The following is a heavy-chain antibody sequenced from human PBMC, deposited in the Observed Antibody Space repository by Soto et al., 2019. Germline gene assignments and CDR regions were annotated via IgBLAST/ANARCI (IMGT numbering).Heavy chain of an antibody. CDR1: GYTFPTST. CDR3: EIADYGDDDY. CDR2: IKAYSGNT. V-gene: IGHV1-18*01. D-gene: IGHD4-17*01. J-gene: IGHJ4*02. Sequence: QLQLVQSGAEAKKPGASVKVSCKASGYTFPTSTISWVRQAPGQGLEWMGWIKAYSGNTNYAQKLQGRVTMTTDTSTNTAYMELRSLTTDDTAIYYCEIADYGDDDYWGQGTLVTVSS.